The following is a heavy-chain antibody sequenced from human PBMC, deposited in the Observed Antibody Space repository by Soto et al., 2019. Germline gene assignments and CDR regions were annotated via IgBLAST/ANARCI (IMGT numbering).Heavy chain of an antibody. V-gene: IGHV1-69*02. Sequence: QVQLVQSGAEVKKPGSSVKVSCKASGGTFSSYTISWVRQAPGQGLEWMGRIIPILGIATYAQKFQGRVTITADKSTSTAYMELSSLRFEDTAVYYCARGGGLLSYYYYYMDVWGKGTTVTVSS. CDR2: IIPILGIA. J-gene: IGHJ6*03. D-gene: IGHD5-18*01. CDR1: GGTFSSYT. CDR3: ARGGGLLSYYYYYMDV.